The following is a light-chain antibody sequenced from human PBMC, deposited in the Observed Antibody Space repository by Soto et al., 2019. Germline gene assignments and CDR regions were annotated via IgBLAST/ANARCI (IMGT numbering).Light chain of an antibody. CDR3: SSYTITSAYWV. Sequence: QSVLTQPASVSGSPGQSITISCTGTSSDIGDYKYVSWYQQHPGNPPKLIIYDVSDRPSGVSNRFSGSKSGNTASLTISGLQAEDEANYYCSSYTITSAYWVFGGGTQLTVL. V-gene: IGLV2-14*03. CDR1: SSDIGDYKY. CDR2: DVS. J-gene: IGLJ3*02.